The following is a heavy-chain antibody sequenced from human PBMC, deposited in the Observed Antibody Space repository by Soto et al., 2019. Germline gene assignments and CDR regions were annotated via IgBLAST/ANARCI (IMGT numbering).Heavy chain of an antibody. CDR3: ARPPGIAAAGLGY. D-gene: IGHD6-13*01. J-gene: IGHJ4*02. CDR2: ISGGGDTI. CDR1: GFTFSDYY. Sequence: PGGSLRLSCAASGFTFSDYYMSWIRHAPGKGLEWVSYISGGGDTIYYADSVKGRFTISRDNAKSSLYLQMNSLRAEDTAVYYCARPPGIAAAGLGYWGQGTLVTVSS. V-gene: IGHV3-11*01.